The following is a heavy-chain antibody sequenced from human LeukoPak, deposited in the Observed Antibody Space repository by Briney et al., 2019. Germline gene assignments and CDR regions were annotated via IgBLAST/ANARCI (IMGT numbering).Heavy chain of an antibody. CDR1: CGFISSYY. CDR2: IYYIGST. V-gene: IGHV4-59*07. Sequence: SSDTLSLTRTVSCGFISSYYWSWTRQPPGKGLECIGYIYYIGSTNHNPSLKSRVTISVDMSKNQFCLKVSSVTAADTAVYYCARVIWDSFDIWGQGTMVTVSS. J-gene: IGHJ3*02. CDR3: ARVIWDSFDI. D-gene: IGHD2-21*01.